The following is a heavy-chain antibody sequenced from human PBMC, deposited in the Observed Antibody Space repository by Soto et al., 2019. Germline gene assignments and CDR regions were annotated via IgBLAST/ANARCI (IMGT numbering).Heavy chain of an antibody. J-gene: IGHJ6*02. CDR2: INYDGSST. CDR3: ARAGPATNYHYTIYV. Sequence: GGSLRLSCAASGFTLSSYWMHWVRQAPGKGLVRVSRINYDGSSTNYADSVRGRFTISRDNAKNTLFLQMNSLRDEDTAVYYCARAGPATNYHYTIYVWGQGTTVTVSS. V-gene: IGHV3-74*01. CDR1: GFTLSSYW.